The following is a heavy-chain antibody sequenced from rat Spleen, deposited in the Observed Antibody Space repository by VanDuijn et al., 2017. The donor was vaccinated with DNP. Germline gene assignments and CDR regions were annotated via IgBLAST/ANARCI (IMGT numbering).Heavy chain of an antibody. CDR1: DSSITSYY. CDR3: ARWNIGTSTLDY. V-gene: IGHV3-1*01. J-gene: IGHJ2*01. Sequence: EVQLQESGPGLVKPSQSLSLTCSVTDSSITSYYWGWIRKFPGNKMEWLGHISYSGDSDYNPSLKSRISITRDTSKNQFFLQLNSVTPEDTATYFCARWNIGTSTLDYWGQGVMVTVSS. D-gene: IGHD1-5*01. CDR2: ISYSGDS.